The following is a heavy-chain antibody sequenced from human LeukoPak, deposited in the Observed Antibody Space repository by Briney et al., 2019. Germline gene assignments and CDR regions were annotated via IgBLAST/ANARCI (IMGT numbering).Heavy chain of an antibody. V-gene: IGHV3-23*01. CDR1: GFTFSSYA. Sequence: PGGSLRLSCAASGFTFSSYAMSWVRQAPGKGLEWVSAISGSGGSTYYADSVKGRFTISRDNSKNTLYLQMNSLRAEDTAVYYCAKGVRNYVAAAGIDYWGQGTLVTVSS. D-gene: IGHD6-25*01. CDR3: AKGVRNYVAAAGIDY. CDR2: ISGSGGST. J-gene: IGHJ4*02.